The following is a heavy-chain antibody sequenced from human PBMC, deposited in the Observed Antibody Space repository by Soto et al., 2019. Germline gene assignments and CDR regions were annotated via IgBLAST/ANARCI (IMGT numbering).Heavy chain of an antibody. D-gene: IGHD2-2*01. CDR3: ARAQYRDSYSYMAV. J-gene: IGHJ6*03. Sequence: QVQLVQSGAEVKKPGASVKVSCKASGYTFTSYDINWVRQATGQGLEWMGWMNPNSGNTGYAQKFQGKVTLPRNTSISTAYLEPSSLLSEDTAVYYCARAQYRDSYSYMAVWGKGTTVTVSS. CDR2: MNPNSGNT. V-gene: IGHV1-8*01. CDR1: GYTFTSYD.